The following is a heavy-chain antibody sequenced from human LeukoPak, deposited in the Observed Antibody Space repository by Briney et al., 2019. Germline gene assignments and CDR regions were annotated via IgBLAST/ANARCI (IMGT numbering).Heavy chain of an antibody. Sequence: PSQTLSLTYTVSGGSISSGGYYWSWIRQHPGKGLEWIGYIYYSGSTYYNPSLKSRVTISVDTSKNQFPLKLSSVTAADTAVYYCAGATVVVPAAPSSWFDPWGQGTLVTVSS. CDR2: IYYSGST. D-gene: IGHD2-2*01. CDR1: GGSISSGGYY. CDR3: AGATVVVPAAPSSWFDP. V-gene: IGHV4-31*03. J-gene: IGHJ5*02.